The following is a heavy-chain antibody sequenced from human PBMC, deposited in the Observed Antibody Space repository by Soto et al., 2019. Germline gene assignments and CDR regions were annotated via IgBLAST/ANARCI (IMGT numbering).Heavy chain of an antibody. V-gene: IGHV3-48*01. CDR3: ARDREGDGYNFDY. CDR2: ISGSSSII. D-gene: IGHD5-12*01. CDR1: GFTFSSYS. Sequence: EVQLVESGGGLVRPGGSLRLSCAASGFTFSSYSMNWVRQAPGKGLEWLSYISGSSSIIHYADSVKGRFTISRDNAKNSLNLQMNSLRAEDTAVYYCARDREGDGYNFDYWGQGTLVTVSS. J-gene: IGHJ4*02.